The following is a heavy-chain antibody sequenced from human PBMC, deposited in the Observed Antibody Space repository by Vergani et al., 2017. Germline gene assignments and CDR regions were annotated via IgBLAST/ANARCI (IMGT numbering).Heavy chain of an antibody. CDR3: ATTFVGYCSSTSCYFRGFDY. CDR2: ISSSGSTI. Sequence: EVQLVESGGGLVQPGGSLRLSCAASGFTFSSYEMNWVRQAPGKGLEWVSYISSSGSTIYYADSVKGRFTISRDNAKNSLYLQMNSLRAEDTAVYYCATTFVGYCSSTSCYFRGFDYWGQGTLVTVSS. V-gene: IGHV3-48*03. CDR1: GFTFSSYE. J-gene: IGHJ4*02. D-gene: IGHD2-2*01.